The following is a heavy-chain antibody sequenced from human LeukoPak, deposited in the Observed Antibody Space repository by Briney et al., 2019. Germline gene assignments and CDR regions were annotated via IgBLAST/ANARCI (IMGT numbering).Heavy chain of an antibody. CDR2: INAGNGNT. J-gene: IGHJ4*02. CDR1: GYTFTSYA. D-gene: IGHD3-22*01. CDR3: ARAWIYYDGSGYYDY. Sequence: GASVKVSCKASGYTFTSYAMHWVRQAPGQRLEWMGWINAGNGNTKYSQNFQGRVTFTRDTSASTAYMELNSLRSEDTSVYYCARAWIYYDGSGYYDYWGQGTLVTVSS. V-gene: IGHV1-3*01.